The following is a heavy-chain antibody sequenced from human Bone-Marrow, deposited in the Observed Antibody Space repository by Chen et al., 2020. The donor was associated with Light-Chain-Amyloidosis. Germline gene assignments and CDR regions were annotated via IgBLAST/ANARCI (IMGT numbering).Heavy chain of an antibody. V-gene: IGHV5-51*01. CDR1: GYTFPNYW. Sequence: EVQLEQSGPEVKKHGESLKISCKGSGYTFPNYWIGWVRQMLGKGLEWMGVIYPDDSDARYSPSFEGQVTISGDKASTTAYLQWWSLKGSDTAMYYCARRRDGYNFDYWGQGTLVTVSS. CDR2: IYPDDSDA. D-gene: IGHD5-12*01. CDR3: ARRRDGYNFDY. J-gene: IGHJ4*02.